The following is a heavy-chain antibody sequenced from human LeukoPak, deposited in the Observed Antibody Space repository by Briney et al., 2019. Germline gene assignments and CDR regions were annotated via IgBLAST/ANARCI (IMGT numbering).Heavy chain of an antibody. V-gene: IGHV3-30*04. J-gene: IGHJ4*02. Sequence: GGSLRLSCAASGFTFSSYAMHWVRRPSSKGLEWVAAISYDGSNKKYADSVKGRFTISRDNSKNTLYLQMNSLRSDDTAVYYCARGVRIAVAGYIDCWGQGTLVIVSS. D-gene: IGHD6-19*01. CDR2: ISYDGSNK. CDR3: ARGVRIAVAGYIDC. CDR1: GFTFSSYA.